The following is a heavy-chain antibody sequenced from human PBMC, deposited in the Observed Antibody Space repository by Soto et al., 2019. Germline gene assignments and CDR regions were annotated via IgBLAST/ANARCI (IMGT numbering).Heavy chain of an antibody. V-gene: IGHV3-21*01. CDR3: AIDRVIVGATTPYYYGMEV. D-gene: IGHD1-26*01. J-gene: IGHJ6*02. CDR2: ISSSSSYI. Sequence: EVQLVESGGGLVKPGGSLRLSCAASGFTFSSYSMNWVRQAPGKGLGWVSSISSSSSYIYYADSVKGRFTISRDNAKSTLYLQMNRLRAEHTAVYYCAIDRVIVGATTPYYYGMEVWGQGTTVTVSS. CDR1: GFTFSSYS.